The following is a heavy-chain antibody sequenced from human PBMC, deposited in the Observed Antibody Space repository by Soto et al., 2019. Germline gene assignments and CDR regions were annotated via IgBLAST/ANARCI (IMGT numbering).Heavy chain of an antibody. D-gene: IGHD4-17*01. CDR2: ISAYNGNT. V-gene: IGHV1-18*01. J-gene: IGHJ3*02. Sequence: ASVKVYCKASGYTFTSYGISWVRQAPGQGLEWMGWISAYNGNTNYAQKLQGRVTMTTDTSTSTAYMELRSLRSDDTAVYYCARLVVDYDSGLGAIDIWAQRTMVTVSS. CDR1: GYTFTSYG. CDR3: ARLVVDYDSGLGAIDI.